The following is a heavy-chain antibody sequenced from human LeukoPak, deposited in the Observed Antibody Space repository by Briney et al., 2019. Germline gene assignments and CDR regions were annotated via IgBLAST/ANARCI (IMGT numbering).Heavy chain of an antibody. CDR1: GCTFTSYG. CDR2: ISAYNGNT. V-gene: IGHV1-18*01. J-gene: IGHJ4*02. D-gene: IGHD4-11*01. Sequence: ASVKVSCKASGCTFTSYGISWVRQAPGQGLEWMGWISAYNGNTNYAQKLQGRVTMTTDTSTSTAYMELSSLRSEDTAVYYCARGGIATVTTDFDYWGQGTLVTVSS. CDR3: ARGGIATVTTDFDY.